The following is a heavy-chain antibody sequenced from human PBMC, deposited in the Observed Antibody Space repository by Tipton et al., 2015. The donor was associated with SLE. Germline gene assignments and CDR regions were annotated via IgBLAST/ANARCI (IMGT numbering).Heavy chain of an antibody. J-gene: IGHJ4*02. D-gene: IGHD2-2*01. Sequence: QSGAEVKKPGASVKVSCKASGYTFTSYGISWVRQAPGQGLEWMGWISAYNGNINYAQKLQGRVTMTTDTSTSTAYMELRSLRSDDTAVYYCARDPTGWRSSSTSCPFDYWGQGTQVTVSS. CDR2: ISAYNGNI. CDR1: GYTFTSYG. V-gene: IGHV1-18*01. CDR3: ARDPTGWRSSSTSCPFDY.